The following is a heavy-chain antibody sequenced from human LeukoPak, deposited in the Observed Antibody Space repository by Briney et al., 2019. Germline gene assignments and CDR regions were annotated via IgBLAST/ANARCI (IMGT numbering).Heavy chain of an antibody. V-gene: IGHV3-64*01. D-gene: IGHD3-3*01. J-gene: IGHJ3*02. CDR1: GFTFSSYA. Sequence: GGSLRLSRAASGFTFSSYAMHWVRQAPGKGLEYVSAISSNGGSTYYANSVKGRFTISRDNSKNTLYLQMGSLRAEDMAVYYCAREGYYDFWSGQTAFDIWGQGTMVTVSS. CDR2: ISSNGGST. CDR3: AREGYYDFWSGQTAFDI.